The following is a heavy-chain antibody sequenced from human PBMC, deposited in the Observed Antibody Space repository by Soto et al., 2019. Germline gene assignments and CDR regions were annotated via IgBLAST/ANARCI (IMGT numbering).Heavy chain of an antibody. CDR2: IYWDDDK. CDR1: GFLLSTIGVG. J-gene: IGHJ6*02. CDR3: AYLPCSGGSCYWFSYSGMDV. D-gene: IGHD2-15*01. V-gene: IGHV2-5*02. Sequence: QITLKESGPTLVKPTQTLRRTCTFSGFLLSTIGVGVAWIRQPPGKALEWLALIYWDDDKRYRPSLETRLTITKDTSKNQVVLTMTNVDSVDTATYYCAYLPCSGGSCYWFSYSGMDVWGQGTTVIVSS.